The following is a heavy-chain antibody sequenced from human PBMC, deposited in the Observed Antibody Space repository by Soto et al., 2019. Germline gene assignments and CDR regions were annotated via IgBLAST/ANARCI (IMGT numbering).Heavy chain of an antibody. J-gene: IGHJ4*02. CDR1: GFTFSTSV. D-gene: IGHD3-22*01. V-gene: IGHV3-30-3*01. CDR3: AREEFEDGRGHFDY. CDR2: ISYGGVNK. Sequence: QVQLVESGGGVVQPGGSLRLSCAASGFTFSTSVMHWVRQAPGKGLEWMAIISYGGVNKYYADSVKGRFTISRDISESTLYLQMNSLRTEDTAVYYCAREEFEDGRGHFDYWGQGTLVSVCS.